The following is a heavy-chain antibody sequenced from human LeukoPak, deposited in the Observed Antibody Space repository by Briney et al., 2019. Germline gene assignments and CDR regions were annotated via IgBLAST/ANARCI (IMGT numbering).Heavy chain of an antibody. Sequence: PGGSLRLSCEVFGFSFEEYGVSWVRQVPGKGLEWVSGINRKGGSIDYGDSVKGRFTISRDNAKNSVYLQMNNLRAEDTALYFCARDSNPDVEVVPIAGYYYYYYYMDVWGKGTTVTVSS. CDR1: GFSFEEYG. D-gene: IGHD2-2*01. CDR3: ARDSNPDVEVVPIAGYYYYYYYMDV. CDR2: INRKGGSI. V-gene: IGHV3-20*04. J-gene: IGHJ6*03.